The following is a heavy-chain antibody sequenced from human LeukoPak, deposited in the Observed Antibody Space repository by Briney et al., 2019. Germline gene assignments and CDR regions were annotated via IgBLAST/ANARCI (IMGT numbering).Heavy chain of an antibody. Sequence: GGSLRLSCAASGFTFSSYAMHWVRQAPGKGLEWVAVISYDGSNKYYADSVKGRFTISRDNSKNTLHLQMNSLRAEDSAVFYCARGGAGTIPFDYWGQGTLVTVSS. J-gene: IGHJ4*02. CDR1: GFTFSSYA. CDR3: ARGGAGTIPFDY. CDR2: ISYDGSNK. V-gene: IGHV3-30*04. D-gene: IGHD6-19*01.